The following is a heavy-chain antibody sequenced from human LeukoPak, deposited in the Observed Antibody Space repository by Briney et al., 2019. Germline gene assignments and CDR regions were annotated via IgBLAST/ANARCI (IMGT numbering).Heavy chain of an antibody. CDR3: AKDHGGSFDY. D-gene: IGHD2-15*01. CDR2: IRYDGSDK. J-gene: IGHJ4*02. CDR1: EFTFNSYG. Sequence: PGGSLRLSCAASEFTFNSYGMHWVRQAPGKGLEWVSFIRYDGSDKYYADSVKGRFTISRDNSKNTLYLQMNSLRGEDRAVYYCAKDHGGSFDYWGQGTLVTVSS. V-gene: IGHV3-30*02.